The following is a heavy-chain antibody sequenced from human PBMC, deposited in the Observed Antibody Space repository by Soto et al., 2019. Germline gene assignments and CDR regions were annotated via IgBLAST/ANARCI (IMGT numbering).Heavy chain of an antibody. D-gene: IGHD3-3*01. CDR3: ARDRRSYYDFWSGPIYGMDV. CDR2: IIPIFGTA. V-gene: IGHV1-69*05. Sequence: SVKVSCKASGGTFSSYAISWVRQAPGQGLEWMGGIIPIFGTANYAQKLQGRVTMTTDTSTSTAYMELRSLRSDDTAVYYCARDRRSYYDFWSGPIYGMDVWGQGTTVTVSS. J-gene: IGHJ6*02. CDR1: GGTFSSYA.